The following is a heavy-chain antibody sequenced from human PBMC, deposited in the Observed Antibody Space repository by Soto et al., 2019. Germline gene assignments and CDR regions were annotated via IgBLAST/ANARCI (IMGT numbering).Heavy chain of an antibody. V-gene: IGHV1-18*01. CDR1: GYTFTSYG. D-gene: IGHD3-10*01. J-gene: IGHJ6*02. CDR3: ARDEKSSYLITMVRGVSSHVYYYYGMDV. CDR2: ISDYNGNT. Sequence: ASVKVSCKASGYTFTSYGISWVRQAPGQGLEWMGWISDYNGNTNYAQKLQGRVTMTTDTSTSTAYMELRSLRSDDTAVYYCARDEKSSYLITMVRGVSSHVYYYYGMDVWGQGTTVTVSS.